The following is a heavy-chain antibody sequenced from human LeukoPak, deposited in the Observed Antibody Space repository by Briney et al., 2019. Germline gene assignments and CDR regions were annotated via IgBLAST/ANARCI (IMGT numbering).Heavy chain of an antibody. CDR1: GGSINNYY. J-gene: IGHJ5*02. Sequence: NPSETLSLTCTVSGGSINNYYWSWIRQPPGKGLEWIGYIYYSGSTNYNPSLKSRVTISIDTSKNQVSLKLTSVTAADTAVYYCARLTVGATKWFDHWGQGTLVTVSS. CDR3: ARLTVGATKWFDH. V-gene: IGHV4-59*08. D-gene: IGHD1-26*01. CDR2: IYYSGST.